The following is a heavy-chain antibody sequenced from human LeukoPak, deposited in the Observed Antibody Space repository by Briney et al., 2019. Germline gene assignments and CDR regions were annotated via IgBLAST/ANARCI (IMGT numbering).Heavy chain of an antibody. J-gene: IGHJ5*02. CDR1: GYTFTGYH. Sequence: ASVKVSCKASGYTFTGYHMHWVRQAPGQGLEWMGWINPNSGGTNYAQKFRGRVTMTRDTSISTAYVELSRLRSDDTAVYYCARPIAAAGISWFDPWGQGTLVTVSS. CDR2: INPNSGGT. D-gene: IGHD6-13*01. V-gene: IGHV1-2*02. CDR3: ARPIAAAGISWFDP.